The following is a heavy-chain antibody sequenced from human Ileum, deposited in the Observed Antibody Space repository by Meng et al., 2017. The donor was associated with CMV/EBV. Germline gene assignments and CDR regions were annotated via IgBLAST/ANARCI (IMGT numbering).Heavy chain of an antibody. Sequence: QVKESGPGRVTPSVTLVLTCPVTGGSISRGTYYGAWIRQCRGKGLEWIGSIYYSGSTYDNPSLKSRVTMSVDTFKNQFSLKLTSVTAADTAVYYCAGDWGPYSSRGYFDPWGQGTLVTVSS. J-gene: IGHJ5*02. CDR3: AGDWGPYSSRGYFDP. CDR2: IYYSGST. D-gene: IGHD6-13*01. V-gene: IGHV4-39*07. CDR1: GGSISRGTYY.